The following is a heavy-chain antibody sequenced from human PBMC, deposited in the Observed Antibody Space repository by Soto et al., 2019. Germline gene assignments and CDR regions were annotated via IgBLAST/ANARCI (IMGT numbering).Heavy chain of an antibody. V-gene: IGHV1-69*13. Sequence: GASVKVSCKASGGTFSSYAISWVRQAPGQGLEWMGGIIPIFGTANYAQKFQGRVTITADESTSTAYMELSSLRSEDTAVYYCADSQRGSRGSYLIGYYYYGTDVWGQGTTVTVSS. D-gene: IGHD1-26*01. CDR2: IIPIFGTA. CDR3: ADSQRGSRGSYLIGYYYYGTDV. CDR1: GGTFSSYA. J-gene: IGHJ6*02.